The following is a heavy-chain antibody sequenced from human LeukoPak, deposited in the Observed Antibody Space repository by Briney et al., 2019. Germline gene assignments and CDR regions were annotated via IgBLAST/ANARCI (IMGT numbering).Heavy chain of an antibody. Sequence: GASVKVSCKASGYTFTSYDINWVRQATGQGREWMGWMNPNSGNTGYAQKFQGRVTMTRNTSISTAYMELSSLRSEDTAVYYGARGMGSGSYSAAYYFDYWGQGTLVTVSS. CDR2: MNPNSGNT. D-gene: IGHD3-22*01. CDR3: ARGMGSGSYSAAYYFDY. J-gene: IGHJ4*02. V-gene: IGHV1-8*01. CDR1: GYTFTSYD.